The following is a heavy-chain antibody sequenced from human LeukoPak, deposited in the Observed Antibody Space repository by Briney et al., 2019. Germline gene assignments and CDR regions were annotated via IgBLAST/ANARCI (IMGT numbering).Heavy chain of an antibody. CDR2: ISYDGGHK. CDR1: GFTFSTYP. J-gene: IGHJ3*02. V-gene: IGHV3-30-3*01. CDR3: ARGGAGATGTTWTTFDI. D-gene: IGHD1-1*01. Sequence: GGSLRLSCAVSGFTFSTYPIHWVRQAPGKGLEWVAIISYDGGHKFYADSVKGRFTISRDNSKNTLYLQMSSLRTEDTAVYYCARGGAGATGTTWTTFDIWGQGTMVTVSS.